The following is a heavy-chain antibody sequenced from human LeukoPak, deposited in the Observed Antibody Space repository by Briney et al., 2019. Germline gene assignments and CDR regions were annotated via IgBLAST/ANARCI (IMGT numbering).Heavy chain of an antibody. D-gene: IGHD3-22*01. CDR1: GFTFSSYA. CDR2: VSAMGGGP. V-gene: IGHV3-23*01. J-gene: IGHJ4*02. CDR3: AKDEGNNYDGSGYYGTHFDC. Sequence: GGSLRLSCAASGFTFSSYAMNWVRQAPGEGLEWVLSVSAMGGGPYYSHSVKGRFTTSRDNSKDSLYLQMNSLRAEDTAVYFCAKDEGNNYDGSGYYGTHFDCWGQGSLVTVSS.